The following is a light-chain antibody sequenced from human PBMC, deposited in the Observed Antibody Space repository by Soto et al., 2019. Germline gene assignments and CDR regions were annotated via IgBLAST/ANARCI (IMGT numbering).Light chain of an antibody. V-gene: IGLV2-8*01. CDR1: SSDVGAYIF. CDR2: DVN. CDR3: VSFTVHYSYV. Sequence: QSVLTQPPSASGSPGQSVTISCTGTSSDVGAYIFVSWYQQHPGKAPKLMVYDVNRRPPGVPDRFFGSKSGNTASLTVSSLQAEDEADYYCVSFTVHYSYVFGTGTKVTVL. J-gene: IGLJ1*01.